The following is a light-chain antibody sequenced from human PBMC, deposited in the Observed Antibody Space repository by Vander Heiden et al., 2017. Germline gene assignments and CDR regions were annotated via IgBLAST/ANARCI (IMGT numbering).Light chain of an antibody. Sequence: NNRNYLAWYQQKPGQPPKLLIYWASTRESGVPDRFSGSGSGTDFTLTIFSLQVEDVALYFFHLYFSSLTFGGGTKVQIK. J-gene: IGKJ4*01. CDR2: WAS. CDR1: NNRNY. V-gene: IGKV4-1*01. CDR3: HLYFSSLT.